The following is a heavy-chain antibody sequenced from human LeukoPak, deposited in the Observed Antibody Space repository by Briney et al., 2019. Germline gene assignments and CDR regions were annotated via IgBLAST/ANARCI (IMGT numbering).Heavy chain of an antibody. CDR1: GGSISSGDYY. CDR2: IYYSGST. Sequence: SETLSLTCTVSGGSISSGDYYWSWIRQPPGKGLEWIGYIYYSGSTYYNPSLKSRVTISVDRSKNQFSLKLSSVTAADTAVYYCASSTMRGNYGMDVWGQGTTVTVSS. CDR3: ASSTMRGNYGMDV. J-gene: IGHJ6*02. D-gene: IGHD2/OR15-2a*01. V-gene: IGHV4-30-4*01.